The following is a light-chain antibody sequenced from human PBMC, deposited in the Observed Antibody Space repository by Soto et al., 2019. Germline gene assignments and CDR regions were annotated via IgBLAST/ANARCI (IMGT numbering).Light chain of an antibody. J-gene: IGLJ1*01. Sequence: QSALTQPASVSGSPGQSITISCTGTSSDGGSYNLVSWYQQHPGKAPKLMIYEGSKRPSGISNRFSGSKSGNTASLTISGIQAEDEAEYYCCSYADSSRIYVFGSGTKLTVL. V-gene: IGLV2-23*01. CDR3: CSYADSSRIYV. CDR1: SSDGGSYNL. CDR2: EGS.